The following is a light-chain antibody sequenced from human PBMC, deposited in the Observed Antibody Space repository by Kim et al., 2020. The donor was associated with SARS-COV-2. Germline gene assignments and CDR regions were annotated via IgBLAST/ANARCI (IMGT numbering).Light chain of an antibody. Sequence: QSALTQPASVSGSPGQSITISCSGTSSDVGGYNYVSWYQQHPGKAPKLMIYDVIKRPSGVSNRFSGSKSGNTASLTVSGLQAEDEADYYCSSYTSSSAVVFGGGTQLTVL. J-gene: IGLJ2*01. V-gene: IGLV2-14*01. CDR2: DVI. CDR3: SSYTSSSAVV. CDR1: SSDVGGYNY.